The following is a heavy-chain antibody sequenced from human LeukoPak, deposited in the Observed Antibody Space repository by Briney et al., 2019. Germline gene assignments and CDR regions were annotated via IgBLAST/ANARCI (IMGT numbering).Heavy chain of an antibody. CDR1: GGSFSAYY. J-gene: IGHJ4*02. V-gene: IGHV4-34*01. D-gene: IGHD3-16*01. CDR2: IYYRGST. CDR3: ARFIHLGEYKHYFDY. Sequence: SETLSLTCAVYGGSFSAYYWGWIRQPPGKGLEWIGNIYYRGSTYYNPSLKSRVTISVDTSKNQFSLKLTSVTAADTAVYYCARFIHLGEYKHYFDYWGQGTLVTVSS.